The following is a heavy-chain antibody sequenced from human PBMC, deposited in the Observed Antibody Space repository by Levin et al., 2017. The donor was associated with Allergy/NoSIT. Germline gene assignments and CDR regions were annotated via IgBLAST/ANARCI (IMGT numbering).Heavy chain of an antibody. CDR2: ISWNSGSI. V-gene: IGHV3-9*01. CDR1: GFTFDDYA. Sequence: SCAASGFTFDDYAMHWVRQAPGKGLEWVSGISWNSGSIGYADSVKGRFTISRDNAKNSLYLQMNSLRAEDTALYYCAKALGYCSGGSCYGAWGYGMDVWGQGTTVTVSS. D-gene: IGHD2-15*01. CDR3: AKALGYCSGGSCYGAWGYGMDV. J-gene: IGHJ6*02.